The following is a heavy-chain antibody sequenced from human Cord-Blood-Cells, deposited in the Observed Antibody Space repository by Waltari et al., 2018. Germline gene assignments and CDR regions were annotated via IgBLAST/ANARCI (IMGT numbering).Heavy chain of an antibody. J-gene: IGHJ3*02. D-gene: IGHD2-2*01. V-gene: IGHV4-34*01. Sequence: QVQLQQWGAGLLKPSETLSLTCAVYGGSFSGYYWSWIRQPPWRGLEWIGEINHSGSTTYNPSLSSRVTISVDTSKNQCSLKLSSVTAADTAVYYCARAPDIVVVPAADAFDIWGQGTMVTVSS. CDR2: INHSGST. CDR1: GGSFSGYY. CDR3: ARAPDIVVVPAADAFDI.